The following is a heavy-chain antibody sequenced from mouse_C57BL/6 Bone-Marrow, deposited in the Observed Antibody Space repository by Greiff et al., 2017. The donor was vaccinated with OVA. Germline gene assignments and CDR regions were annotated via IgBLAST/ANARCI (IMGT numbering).Heavy chain of an antibody. V-gene: IGHV1-4*01. CDR2: INPSSGYT. CDR1: GYTFTSYT. J-gene: IGHJ1*03. D-gene: IGHD3-3*01. Sequence: QVQLKESGAELARPGASVKMSCKASGYTFTSYTMHWVKQRPGQGLEWIGYINPSSGYTKYNEKFKDKATLTADKSSSTAYMQLSSLTSEDSAVYYCARREGDERWYFDDWGTGTTVTVSS. CDR3: ARREGDERWYFDD.